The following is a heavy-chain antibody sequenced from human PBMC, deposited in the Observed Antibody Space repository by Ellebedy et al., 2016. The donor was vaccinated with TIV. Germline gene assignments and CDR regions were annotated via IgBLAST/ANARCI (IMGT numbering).Heavy chain of an antibody. V-gene: IGHV3-23*01. D-gene: IGHD6-13*01. Sequence: GESLKISCAASGFTFSSYAMSWVRQAPGKGLEWISGISDDGFSTYNADSVKGRFTISRDNSKNTLYLQMNSLGADDTDIYYCAKDIRGPEAGTWYFGLWGRGTLVTVSS. CDR3: AKDIRGPEAGTWYFGL. CDR1: GFTFSSYA. CDR2: ISDDGFST. J-gene: IGHJ2*01.